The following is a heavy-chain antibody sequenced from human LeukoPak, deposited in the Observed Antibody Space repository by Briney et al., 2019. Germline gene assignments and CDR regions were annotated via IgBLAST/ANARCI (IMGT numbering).Heavy chain of an antibody. J-gene: IGHJ4*02. Sequence: GGSLRLSCAGSGFNFSSFVMTWVRQAPGKGLEWVSSISASGRSTYYADSVKGRFTISRDNAKNSLYLQMNSLRAEDTAVYYCARDRFPISPYYDSSGPLGYWGQGTLVTVSS. D-gene: IGHD3-22*01. CDR1: GFNFSSFV. V-gene: IGHV3-21*01. CDR3: ARDRFPISPYYDSSGPLGY. CDR2: ISASGRST.